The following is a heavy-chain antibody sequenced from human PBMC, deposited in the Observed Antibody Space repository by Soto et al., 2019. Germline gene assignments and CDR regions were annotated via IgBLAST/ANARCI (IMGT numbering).Heavy chain of an antibody. CDR2: IWYDGSNK. Sequence: ESGGGVVQPGRSLRLSCAASGFTFSGYGMTWVRQAPGKGLEWVAVIWYDGSNKYYADSVKGRFTISRDNSKNTLYLQMNSLRAEDTAVYYCARERDYGSGSYYLPGSFDYWGQGTLVTVSS. D-gene: IGHD3-10*01. CDR1: GFTFSGYG. V-gene: IGHV3-33*01. CDR3: ARERDYGSGSYYLPGSFDY. J-gene: IGHJ4*02.